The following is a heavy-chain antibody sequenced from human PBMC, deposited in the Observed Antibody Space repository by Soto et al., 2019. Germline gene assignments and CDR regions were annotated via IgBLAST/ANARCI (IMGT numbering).Heavy chain of an antibody. J-gene: IGHJ6*02. Sequence: GGSLRLSCAASVFTFSSYSMNWVRQAPGKGLEWVSSISSSSSYIYYADSVKGRFTISRDNAKNSLYLQMNSLRAEDTAVYYCARDTFWSGYYYGMDVWGQGTTVTVSS. CDR2: ISSSSSYI. V-gene: IGHV3-21*01. CDR1: VFTFSSYS. D-gene: IGHD3-3*01. CDR3: ARDTFWSGYYYGMDV.